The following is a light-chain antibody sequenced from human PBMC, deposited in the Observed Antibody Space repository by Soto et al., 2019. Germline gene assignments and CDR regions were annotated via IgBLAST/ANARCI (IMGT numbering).Light chain of an antibody. V-gene: IGKV3-20*01. Sequence: EIVLTQSPGILSLSPGERATLSCRASQTITGSYLAWYQQKPGQAPRLLIYGASIRGTGIPDRFSGSGSGTDFTLTISRLEPEDFAVYYCQQYGSSPRTFCQGTKLEI. J-gene: IGKJ1*01. CDR2: GAS. CDR3: QQYGSSPRT. CDR1: QTITGSY.